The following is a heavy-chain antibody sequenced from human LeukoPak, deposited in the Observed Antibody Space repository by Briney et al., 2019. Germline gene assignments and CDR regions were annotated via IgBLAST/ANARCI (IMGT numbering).Heavy chain of an antibody. J-gene: IGHJ4*02. D-gene: IGHD6-19*01. CDR3: ARDQVAVATDY. Sequence: TGGSLRLSCAASGFTFSSYSMNWVRQAPGKGVEWVSYISSSSSTIYYADSAKGRFTISRDNARNSLYLQMNSLRAEDTAVYYCARDQVAVATDYWGQGTLVTVSS. CDR2: ISSSSSTI. CDR1: GFTFSSYS. V-gene: IGHV3-48*01.